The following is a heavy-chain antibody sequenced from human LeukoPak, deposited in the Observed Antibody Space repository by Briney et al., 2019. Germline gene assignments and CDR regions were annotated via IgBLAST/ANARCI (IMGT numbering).Heavy chain of an antibody. CDR2: ISAYNGNT. CDR3: ARDNEGYYYYGMDV. V-gene: IGHV1-18*04. CDR1: GYTFTSYG. D-gene: IGHD1-1*01. J-gene: IGHJ6*04. Sequence: APVKVSCKASGYTFTSYGISWVRQAPGQGLEWMGWISAYNGNTNYAQKLQGRVTMTTDTSTSTAYMELRSLRSDDTAVYYCARDNEGYYYYGMDVWGKGTTVTVSS.